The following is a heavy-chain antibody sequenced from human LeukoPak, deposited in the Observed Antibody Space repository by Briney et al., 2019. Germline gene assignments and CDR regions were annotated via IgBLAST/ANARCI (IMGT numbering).Heavy chain of an antibody. Sequence: GGSLRLSCAASGFTFSDYYMSWIRQAPGKGLEWVSYISSSGSTIYYADSAKGRFTISRDNAKNSLYLQMNSLRAEDTAVYYCARDWGVVPAAPTVLSDYWGQGTLVTVSS. D-gene: IGHD2-2*01. CDR3: ARDWGVVPAAPTVLSDY. CDR2: ISSSGSTI. CDR1: GFTFSDYY. J-gene: IGHJ4*02. V-gene: IGHV3-11*04.